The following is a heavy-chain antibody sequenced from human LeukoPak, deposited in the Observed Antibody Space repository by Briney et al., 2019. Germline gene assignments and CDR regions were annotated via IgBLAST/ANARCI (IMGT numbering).Heavy chain of an antibody. J-gene: IGHJ6*03. CDR1: GYTFTSYG. V-gene: IGHV1-18*01. CDR3: ARVITMVRGVPNYYYYYYMDV. CDR2: ISAYNGNT. Sequence: ASVKVSCKASGYTFTSYGISWVRQAPGQGLEWMGWISAYNGNTNYAQKLQGRVTMTTDTSTSTAYMELRSLRSDDTAVYYCARVITMVRGVPNYYYYYYMDVWGKGTTVTVSS. D-gene: IGHD3-10*01.